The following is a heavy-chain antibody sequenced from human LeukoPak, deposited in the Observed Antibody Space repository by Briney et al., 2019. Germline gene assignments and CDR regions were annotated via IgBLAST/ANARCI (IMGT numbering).Heavy chain of an antibody. CDR1: GFTFSSYS. D-gene: IGHD6-19*01. V-gene: IGHV3-21*01. J-gene: IGHJ3*02. Sequence: KAGGSLRLSCAASGFTFSSYSMNWVRQAPGKGLEWVSSISSSSSYIYYADSVKGRFTISRDNAKNSLYLQMNSLRAEDTAVYYCAREPRIAVVVDAFDIWGQGTMVTVSS. CDR3: AREPRIAVVVDAFDI. CDR2: ISSSSSYI.